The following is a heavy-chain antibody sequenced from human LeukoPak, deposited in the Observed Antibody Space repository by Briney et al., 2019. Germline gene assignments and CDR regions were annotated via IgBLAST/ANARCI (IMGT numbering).Heavy chain of an antibody. CDR1: GFTFSSYW. Sequence: GGSLRLSCAASGFTFSSYWMSWVRQAPGKGLEWVSVIYSGGSTYYADSVKGRFTISRDNSKNTLYLQMNSLRAEDTAVYYCARVGQSIAAPFDYWGQGTLVTVSS. J-gene: IGHJ4*02. CDR2: IYSGGST. CDR3: ARVGQSIAAPFDY. D-gene: IGHD6-6*01. V-gene: IGHV3-53*01.